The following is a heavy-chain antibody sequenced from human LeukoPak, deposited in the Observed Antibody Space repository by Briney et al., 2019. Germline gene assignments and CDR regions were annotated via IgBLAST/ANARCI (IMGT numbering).Heavy chain of an antibody. D-gene: IGHD6-6*01. CDR3: ARGRSYSSSSDYFDY. Sequence: GGSLRLSCAASGFTFSSHAMYWVRQAPGKGLEFVSVISSNGGNTYYPNSVKGRFTISRDNSKNTLYLQMGSLRAEDMAVYYCARGRSYSSSSDYFDYWGQGTLVTVSS. J-gene: IGHJ4*02. CDR1: GFTFSSHA. CDR2: ISSNGGNT. V-gene: IGHV3-64*01.